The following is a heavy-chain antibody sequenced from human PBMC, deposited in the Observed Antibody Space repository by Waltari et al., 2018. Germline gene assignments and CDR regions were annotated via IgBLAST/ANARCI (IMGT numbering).Heavy chain of an antibody. D-gene: IGHD6-19*01. CDR1: GFTFRHNC. CDR3: VRGSSGWYGTDF. J-gene: IGHJ4*02. Sequence: EVKLLESGGGLVQPGVSLILSCVASGFTFRHNCMHCVRQARGKGLVWVSRMNSDATIKDYADSVKGRFTISRDNAENTLYLQMNSLRIEDTAIYYCVRGSSGWYGTDFWGQGTLVTVSS. CDR2: MNSDATIK. V-gene: IGHV3-74*01.